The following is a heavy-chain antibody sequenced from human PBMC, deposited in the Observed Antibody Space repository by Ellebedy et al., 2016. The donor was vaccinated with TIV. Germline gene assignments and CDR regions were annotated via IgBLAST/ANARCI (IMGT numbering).Heavy chain of an antibody. V-gene: IGHV1-2*04. Sequence: ASVKVSCKASGYTFNGYYMHWVRQAPGPGLEWMGWINPNSGGTNYAQKFQGWVTMTRETSISNAYMELRRLRSDDTAVYSGARGWGSGWYSRKDYFDYWGQGTLVTVSS. CDR2: INPNSGGT. CDR1: GYTFNGYY. CDR3: ARGWGSGWYSRKDYFDY. D-gene: IGHD6-19*01. J-gene: IGHJ4*02.